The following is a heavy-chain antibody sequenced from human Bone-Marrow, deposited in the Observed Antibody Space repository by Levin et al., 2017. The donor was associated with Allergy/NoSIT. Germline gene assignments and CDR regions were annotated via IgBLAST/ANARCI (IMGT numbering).Heavy chain of an antibody. CDR2: ISGHSGHT. Sequence: PEASVKVSCKASGYNFNSYGITWVRQAPGQGLEWMGWISGHSGHTDYSQNLQGRVSMTRDISTTTAYMELTSLRSDDTAVYYCARVGRGCGGDCYFGHFDYWGQGTLVSVSS. J-gene: IGHJ4*02. CDR3: ARVGRGCGGDCYFGHFDY. V-gene: IGHV1-18*01. CDR1: GYNFNSYG. D-gene: IGHD2-21*01.